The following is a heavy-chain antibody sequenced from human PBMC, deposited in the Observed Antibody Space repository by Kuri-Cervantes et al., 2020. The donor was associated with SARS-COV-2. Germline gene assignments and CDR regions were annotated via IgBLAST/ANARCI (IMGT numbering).Heavy chain of an antibody. J-gene: IGHJ4*02. CDR1: GFTFSSYA. CDR2: ISGSGGGT. V-gene: IGHV3-23*01. Sequence: GGSLRLSCAASGFTFSSYAMSWVRQAPGKGLEWVSGISGSGGGTDYADSVQGRFTISRDNSKNTLYLEMNGLGGEDTAVYFCAKNPYYDFWSGLYFDSWGQGTLVTVSS. CDR3: AKNPYYDFWSGLYFDS. D-gene: IGHD3-3*01.